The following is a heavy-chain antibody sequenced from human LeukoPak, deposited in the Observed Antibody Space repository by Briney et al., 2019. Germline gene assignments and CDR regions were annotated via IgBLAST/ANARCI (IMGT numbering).Heavy chain of an antibody. Sequence: ASVKVSCKASGYTFTGYYIHWVRQAPGQGLEWMGWMNPNSGGTIYAQKFQGRVTMTSDTSISTAYMGLSWLRSDDTAFYYCARDGFVRDGSSGYWYFDLWGRGALVTVSS. V-gene: IGHV1-2*02. CDR3: ARDGFVRDGSSGYWYFDL. D-gene: IGHD5-24*01. CDR2: MNPNSGGT. CDR1: GYTFTGYY. J-gene: IGHJ2*01.